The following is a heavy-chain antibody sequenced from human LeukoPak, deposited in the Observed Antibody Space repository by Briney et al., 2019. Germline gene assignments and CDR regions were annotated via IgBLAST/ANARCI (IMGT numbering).Heavy chain of an antibody. Sequence: SGRSLRLSCAASGFTFSSYAMHWVRQAPGKGLEWVAVISYDGSNKYYADSVKGRFTISRDNSKNTLYLQMNSLRAEDTAVYYCARPRGWLQNYFDYWGQGTLVTVSS. J-gene: IGHJ4*02. D-gene: IGHD5-24*01. V-gene: IGHV3-30*04. CDR2: ISYDGSNK. CDR3: ARPRGWLQNYFDY. CDR1: GFTFSSYA.